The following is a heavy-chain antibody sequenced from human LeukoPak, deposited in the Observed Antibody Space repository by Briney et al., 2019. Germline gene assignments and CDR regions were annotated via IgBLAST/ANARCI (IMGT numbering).Heavy chain of an antibody. CDR1: GFTFSSYA. CDR2: ISGSGGST. Sequence: GGSLRLSCAASGFTFSSYAMSWVRQAPGNGLEWVSAISGSGGSTYYADSVKGRFTISRDNSKNTLYLQMNSLRAEDTAVYYCAKDLPSRDYYDSSGYYIRWGQGTLVTVSS. J-gene: IGHJ4*02. D-gene: IGHD3-22*01. CDR3: AKDLPSRDYYDSSGYYIR. V-gene: IGHV3-23*01.